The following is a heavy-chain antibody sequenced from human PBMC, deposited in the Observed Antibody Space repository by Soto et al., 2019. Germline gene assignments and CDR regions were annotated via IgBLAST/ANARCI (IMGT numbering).Heavy chain of an antibody. J-gene: IGHJ4*02. V-gene: IGHV1-3*01. D-gene: IGHD2-8*01. CDR2: IDPGSGKA. CDR3: MRDLNGGNPFDH. CDR1: GYTLTNYA. Sequence: QVQLVQSGAEVKKPGASVRVSCKPSGYTLTNYAIHWVRQAAGQSLEWLAWIDPGSGKATYSQKVQGRIIVSRDNSASTFYMDLSSLTSEDTAVYFCMRDLNGGNPFDHWGQGVLVTVSS.